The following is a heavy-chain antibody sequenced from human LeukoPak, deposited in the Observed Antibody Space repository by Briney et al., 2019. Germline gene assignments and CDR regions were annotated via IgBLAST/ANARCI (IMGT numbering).Heavy chain of an antibody. V-gene: IGHV4-59*12. D-gene: IGHD3-22*01. CDR2: IYYSGST. CDR1: GGSISSYY. CDR3: ARAGKHYDSSGYYYPGAFDI. Sequence: SETLSLTCTVSGGSISSYYWSWIRQPPGKGLEWIGYIYYSGSTNYNPSLKSRVTISVDTSKNQFSLKLSSVTAADTAVYYCARAGKHYDSSGYYYPGAFDIWGQGTMVTVSS. J-gene: IGHJ3*02.